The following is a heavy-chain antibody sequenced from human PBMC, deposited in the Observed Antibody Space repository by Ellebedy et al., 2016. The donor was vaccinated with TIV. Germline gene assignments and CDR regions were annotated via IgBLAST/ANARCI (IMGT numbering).Heavy chain of an antibody. CDR2: ISAYNGNT. CDR3: ARVRGKAGHMDV. V-gene: IGHV1-18*01. Sequence: ASVKVSXXASGYTFTSYGISWVRQAPGQGLEWMGWISAYNGNTNYAQKFQGWVTMTRDTSISTAYMELSRLRSDDTAVYYCARVRGKAGHMDVWGQGTTVTVSS. J-gene: IGHJ6*02. CDR1: GYTFTSYG.